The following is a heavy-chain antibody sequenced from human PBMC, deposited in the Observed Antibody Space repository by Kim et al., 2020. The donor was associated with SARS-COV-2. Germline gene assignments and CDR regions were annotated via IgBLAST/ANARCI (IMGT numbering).Heavy chain of an antibody. J-gene: IGHJ6*02. CDR3: ASDQGLAAAGAFYYYGLDV. Sequence: SETLSLTCTVSGGSLNNNYWSWIRQPPGKGLEWIGYVYYSGSTDYNPSLKSRVTIPVDTSKNQYSLKLSSVTAADTAVYYCASDQGLAAAGAFYYYGLDVWGQGTTVTVSS. CDR2: VYYSGST. CDR1: GGSLNNNY. D-gene: IGHD6-13*01. V-gene: IGHV4-59*01.